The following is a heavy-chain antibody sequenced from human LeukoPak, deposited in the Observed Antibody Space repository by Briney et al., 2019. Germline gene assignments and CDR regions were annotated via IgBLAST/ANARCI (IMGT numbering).Heavy chain of an antibody. V-gene: IGHV4-4*02. CDR1: GAFITNSNW. J-gene: IGHJ6*04. D-gene: IGHD3-10*01. CDR3: ARLKGKIYGMDV. CDR2: IYHSGST. Sequence: PSENLSLTCAVSGAFITNSNWWSWVRQPPGKGLEWIGEIYHSGSTNYNPSLKSRVTISVDKSKNQFSLTLSSVTAADTALYYCARLKGKIYGMDVWGKGTTVTVSS.